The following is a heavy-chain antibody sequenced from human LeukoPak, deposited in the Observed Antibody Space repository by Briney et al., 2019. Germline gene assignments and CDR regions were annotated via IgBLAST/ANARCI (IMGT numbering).Heavy chain of an antibody. CDR1: GDSLINFY. V-gene: IGHV4-59*08. CDR3: ARLKCDVLTGYYDALDY. J-gene: IGHJ4*02. Sequence: SETLSLTCTVSGDSLINFYWSWIRQPPGKGLEWIGYIYYSGTTNYNPSLKRRVTISVDTSKNQFSLKLRSVTAADTAVYYCARLKCDVLTGYYDALDYWGQGTLVTVSS. D-gene: IGHD3-9*01. CDR2: IYYSGTT.